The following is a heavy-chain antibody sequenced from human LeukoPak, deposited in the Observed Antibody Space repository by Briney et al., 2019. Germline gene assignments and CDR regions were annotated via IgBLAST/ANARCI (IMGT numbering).Heavy chain of an antibody. D-gene: IGHD4-17*01. CDR1: GFTFSSYA. CDR3: ARDGSMTMTTVTTGSFGY. CDR2: ISYDGSNK. Sequence: PGRSLRLPCAASGFTFSSYAMHWVRQAPGKGLEWVAVISYDGSNKYYADSVKGRFTISRDNSKNTLYLQMNSLRAEDTAVYYCARDGSMTMTTVTTGSFGYWGQGTLVTVSS. V-gene: IGHV3-30-3*01. J-gene: IGHJ4*02.